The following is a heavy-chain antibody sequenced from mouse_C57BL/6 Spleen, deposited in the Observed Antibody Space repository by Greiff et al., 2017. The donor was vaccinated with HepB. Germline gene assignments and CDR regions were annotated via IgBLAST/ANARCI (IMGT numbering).Heavy chain of an antibody. CDR1: GFTFSDYG. J-gene: IGHJ3*01. D-gene: IGHD2-4*01. CDR2: ISSGSSTI. V-gene: IGHV5-17*01. CDR3: ARENDYPFAY. Sequence: EVMLVESGGGLVKPGGSLKLSCAASGFTFSDYGMHWVRQAPEKGLEWVAYISSGSSTIYYADTVKGRFTISRDNAKNTLFLQMTSLRSEDTAMYYCARENDYPFAYWGQGTLVTVSA.